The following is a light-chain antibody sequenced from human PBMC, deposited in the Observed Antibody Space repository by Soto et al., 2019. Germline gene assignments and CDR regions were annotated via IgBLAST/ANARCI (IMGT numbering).Light chain of an antibody. Sequence: QSALTQPASVSGSPGQSITLSCTGSSSDVGGYNFVSWYQQHPGRAPKVMIYDVNNRPSGVSNRFSGSKSGNTASLTISGLQAEDEADYYCSSYTSSSTLVFGGGTKVTVL. V-gene: IGLV2-14*01. CDR3: SSYTSSSTLV. CDR2: DVN. CDR1: SSDVGGYNF. J-gene: IGLJ3*02.